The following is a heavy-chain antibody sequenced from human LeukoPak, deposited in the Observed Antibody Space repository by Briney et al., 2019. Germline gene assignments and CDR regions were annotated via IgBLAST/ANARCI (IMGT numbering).Heavy chain of an antibody. CDR2: INYSGST. D-gene: IGHD6-19*01. Sequence: SETLSLACPVYGGSFSSYYWSWIRQPPGKGLEWIGEINYSGSTNYNPSLKSRVTISVDTSKNQFSLKLSSVTAADTAVYYCARGNSSGHPDFDYWGQGTLVTVSS. CDR1: GGSFSSYY. V-gene: IGHV4-34*01. CDR3: ARGNSSGHPDFDY. J-gene: IGHJ4*02.